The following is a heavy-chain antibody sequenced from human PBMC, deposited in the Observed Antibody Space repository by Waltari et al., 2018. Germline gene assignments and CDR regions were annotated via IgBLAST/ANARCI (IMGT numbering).Heavy chain of an antibody. V-gene: IGHV3-23*01. Sequence: EVQLLESGGGLVQPGGSLRLSCAASGFTFSSYAMSWVRQAPGKGLEWVSAIRGSGGSTYYADSVKGRFTISRDNSKNTLYLQMNSLRAEDTAVYYCAKGIAARGYYYYGMDVWGQGTTVTVSS. CDR3: AKGIAARGYYYYGMDV. CDR2: IRGSGGST. D-gene: IGHD6-6*01. CDR1: GFTFSSYA. J-gene: IGHJ6*02.